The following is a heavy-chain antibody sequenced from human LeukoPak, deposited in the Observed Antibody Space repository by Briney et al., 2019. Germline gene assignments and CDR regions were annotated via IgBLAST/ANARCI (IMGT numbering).Heavy chain of an antibody. CDR3: AGITMVRGVIDPDYYYGMDV. CDR2: MNPNSGNT. V-gene: IGHV1-8*01. D-gene: IGHD3-10*01. J-gene: IGHJ6*02. CDR1: GYTFTSYD. Sequence: GASVKVSCKASGYTFTSYDINWVRQATGQGLEWMGWMNPNSGNTGYAQKFRGRVTMTRNTSISTAYMELSSLRSEDTAVYYCAGITMVRGVIDPDYYYGMDVWGQGTTVTVSS.